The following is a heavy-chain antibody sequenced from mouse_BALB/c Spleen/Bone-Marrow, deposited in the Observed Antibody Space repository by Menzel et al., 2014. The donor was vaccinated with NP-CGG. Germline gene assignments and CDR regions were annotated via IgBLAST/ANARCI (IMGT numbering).Heavy chain of an antibody. V-gene: IGHV1-69*02. CDR1: GYTFTSYW. CDR3: ARDSITTVVATDY. J-gene: IGHJ2*01. D-gene: IGHD1-1*01. Sequence: QVQLKDSGAELVKPGASVKLSCKASGYTFTSYWMHWVKQRPGQGLEWIGEIDPSDSYTNYNQKFKGKATLTVDKSSSTAYMQLSSLTSEDSAVYYCARDSITTVVATDYWGQGTTLTVSS. CDR2: IDPSDSYT.